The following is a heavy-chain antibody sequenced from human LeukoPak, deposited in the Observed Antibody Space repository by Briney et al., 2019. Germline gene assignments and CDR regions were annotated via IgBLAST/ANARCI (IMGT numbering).Heavy chain of an antibody. CDR1: GGSVSSGSYY. V-gene: IGHV4-61*01. CDR3: ARDRPDQYVSGTPAAYFDY. CDR2: IYYSGST. Sequence: PSETLSLTCTVSGGSVSSGSYYWSWIRQPPGKGLEWIGYIYYSGSTNYNPSLKSRVTISVDTSKNQFSLRLNSVTAADTAVYYCARDRPDQYVSGTPAAYFDYWGQGTLVTVSS. J-gene: IGHJ4*02. D-gene: IGHD1-26*01.